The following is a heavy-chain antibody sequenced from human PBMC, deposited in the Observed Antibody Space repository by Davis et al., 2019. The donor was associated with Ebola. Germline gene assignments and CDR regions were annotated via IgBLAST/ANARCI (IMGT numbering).Heavy chain of an antibody. V-gene: IGHV3-7*01. CDR1: GFTFSTYW. J-gene: IGHJ4*02. CDR2: IKQDGSEK. Sequence: PGGSLRLSCAASGFTFSTYWMTWVRQAPGKGLEWVANIKQDGSEKYYVDSVKGRFTMSRDNTKNSLYLQMNSLRAEDTGVYYCARDSRGGWPGSAKFDYWGQGTLVTVSS. CDR3: ARDSRGGWPGSAKFDY. D-gene: IGHD6-19*01.